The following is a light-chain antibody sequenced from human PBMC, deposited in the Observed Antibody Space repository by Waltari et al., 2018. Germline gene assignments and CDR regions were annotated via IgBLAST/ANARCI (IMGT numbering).Light chain of an antibody. J-gene: IGLJ3*02. CDR1: SSNIGSDT. CDR2: TDN. Sequence: QSVLTQPPSASGTPGQRVTISCSGSSSNIGSDTVNWFQHLPGTAPKLLIYTDNQRPSGVPDRFSGSMSVNSASLAISGRQSEDEADYYCATWDDTLQGCWVFGGGTNLTVL. V-gene: IGLV1-44*01. CDR3: ATWDDTLQGCWV.